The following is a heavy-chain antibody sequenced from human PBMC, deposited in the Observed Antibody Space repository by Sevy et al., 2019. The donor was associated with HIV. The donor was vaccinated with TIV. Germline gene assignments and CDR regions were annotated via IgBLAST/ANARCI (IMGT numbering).Heavy chain of an antibody. CDR1: GFTFSTYW. Sequence: GGSLRLSCGASGFTFSTYWMRWVRQAPGKGLEWVANINQDGSQKYYVDSVKGRFTISKDNAKNSLYLQMSSLRAEDTAVYYCAREFDGGPDYWGQGTLVTVSS. V-gene: IGHV3-7*01. CDR2: INQDGSQK. J-gene: IGHJ4*02. D-gene: IGHD3-9*01. CDR3: AREFDGGPDY.